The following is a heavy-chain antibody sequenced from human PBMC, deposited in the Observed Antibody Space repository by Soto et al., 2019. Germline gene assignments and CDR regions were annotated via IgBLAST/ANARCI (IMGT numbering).Heavy chain of an antibody. D-gene: IGHD3-3*01. Sequence: GGSLRLSFAASGFTFSSYGMHGVRQAPGKGLERVAVLSYEGSNKYYADSVKGRFTFSRDNSNNTLYLQMNSLRAEDTAVYYCAKENSPYDFWSGYLYYYYGMDVWGQGT. CDR2: LSYEGSNK. CDR3: AKENSPYDFWSGYLYYYYGMDV. J-gene: IGHJ6*02. V-gene: IGHV3-30*18. CDR1: GFTFSSYG.